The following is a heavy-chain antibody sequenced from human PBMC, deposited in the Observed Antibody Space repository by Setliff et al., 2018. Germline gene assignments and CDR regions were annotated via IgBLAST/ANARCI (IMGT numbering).Heavy chain of an antibody. V-gene: IGHV1-18*04. J-gene: IGHJ3*02. CDR1: GYTFTRHG. CDR3: ARSSDSGYYHQRDAFDI. CDR2: ISPYNGNT. Sequence: ASVKVSCKASGYTFTRHGINWLRQAPGQGLEWLGWISPYNGNTKYAQTVQDRIRMTTDTSTTTSYMELSGLRSDDTAVYVCARSSDSGYYHQRDAFDIWGQGTRVTVSS. D-gene: IGHD3-3*01.